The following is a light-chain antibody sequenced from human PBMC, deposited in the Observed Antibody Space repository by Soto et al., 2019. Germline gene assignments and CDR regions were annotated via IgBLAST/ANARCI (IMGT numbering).Light chain of an antibody. V-gene: IGKV3-20*01. CDR2: GAS. J-gene: IGKJ1*01. Sequence: EIVVTQSPGTLSLSPGERATLACRASQSVSSSYLAWYQHKPGQAPRLLTYGASSRATGVPDRFSGSGSGTDFTLTISRLEPEDFAVYYCQQYGSSPWTFGQGTKVEIK. CDR1: QSVSSSY. CDR3: QQYGSSPWT.